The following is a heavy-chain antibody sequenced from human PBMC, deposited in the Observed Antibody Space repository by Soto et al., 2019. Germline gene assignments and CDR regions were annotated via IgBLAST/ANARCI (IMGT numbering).Heavy chain of an antibody. Sequence: ASVKVSCKASGYTFTSYGISWVRQAPGQGLEWMGWISAYNGNTNYAQKLQGRVTMTTDTSTSTAYMELRSLRSDDTAVYYCARRFQNYYDSSGYESPDWFDPWGQGTLVTVSS. J-gene: IGHJ5*02. CDR1: GYTFTSYG. CDR3: ARRFQNYYDSSGYESPDWFDP. CDR2: ISAYNGNT. V-gene: IGHV1-18*04. D-gene: IGHD3-22*01.